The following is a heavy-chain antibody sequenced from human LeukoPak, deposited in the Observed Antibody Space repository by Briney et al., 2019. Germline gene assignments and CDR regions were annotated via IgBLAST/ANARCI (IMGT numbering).Heavy chain of an antibody. CDR3: ARVQWLRETYYFDY. J-gene: IGHJ4*02. CDR1: GFTFTSYN. CDR2: ISSRSSTI. D-gene: IGHD6-19*01. V-gene: IGHV3-48*02. Sequence: GGSLRLSCAASGFTFTSYNMNWVRQAPGKGLEWVSYISSRSSTIYYADSVKGRFTISRDNAKNSLYLQMNSLRDEDTAVYYCARVQWLRETYYFDYWGQGTLVTVSS.